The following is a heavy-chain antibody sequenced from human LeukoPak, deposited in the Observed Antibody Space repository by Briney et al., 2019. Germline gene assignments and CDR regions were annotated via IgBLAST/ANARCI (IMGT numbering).Heavy chain of an antibody. J-gene: IGHJ4*02. Sequence: SETLSLTCAVYGGSFSGYYWSWIRQPPGKGLEWIGEINHSGSTNYNPSLKSRVTISVDTSKNQFSLKLSSVTAADTAVYYCARGAIGYSSSWYRYRLPTIFDYWGQGTLVTVFS. CDR3: ARGAIGYSSSWYRYRLPTIFDY. D-gene: IGHD6-13*01. V-gene: IGHV4-34*01. CDR1: GGSFSGYY. CDR2: INHSGST.